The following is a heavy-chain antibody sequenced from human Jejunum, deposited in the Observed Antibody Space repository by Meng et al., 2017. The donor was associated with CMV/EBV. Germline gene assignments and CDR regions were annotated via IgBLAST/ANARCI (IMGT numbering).Heavy chain of an antibody. CDR1: SVRSYY. CDR2: IYYSGST. D-gene: IGHD3-3*01. J-gene: IGHJ4*02. Sequence: SVRSYYCGWIRKPPGKGLEWIEYIYYSGSTNYNPSLKSRVPISVDASKNQFSLKLSSVTAADTAVYYCARGSRITIFGVVTMPFDYWGQGTLVTVSS. V-gene: IGHV4-59*02. CDR3: ARGSRITIFGVVTMPFDY.